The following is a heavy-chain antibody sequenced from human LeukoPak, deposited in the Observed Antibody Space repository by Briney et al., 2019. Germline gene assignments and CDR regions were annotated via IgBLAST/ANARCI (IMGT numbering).Heavy chain of an antibody. J-gene: IGHJ4*02. D-gene: IGHD5-12*01. CDR2: IYYSGST. CDR1: GGSISSYY. CDR3: AIHSGYDGIDD. V-gene: IGHV4-59*01. Sequence: SETLSLTCTVSGGSISSYYWSWIRQPPGKGLEWIGYIYYSGSTNYNPSLKSRVTISVDTSKNQFSLKLSSVTAADTAVYYCAIHSGYDGIDDWGQGTLVTVSS.